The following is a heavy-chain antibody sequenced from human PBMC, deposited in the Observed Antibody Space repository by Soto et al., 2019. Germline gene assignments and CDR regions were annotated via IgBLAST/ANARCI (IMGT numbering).Heavy chain of an antibody. Sequence: GGSLRLSCAASEFTFSSYAMNWVRQAPGKGLEWVSIISGGGGTTYYADSVKGRFRISRDNSKNTLYLQMNSLRVEDTAVYYCAKGKVAYDNSGLQYFYYFPMNVWGQGTTVTVSS. V-gene: IGHV3-23*01. D-gene: IGHD3-22*01. CDR3: AKGKVAYDNSGLQYFYYFPMNV. CDR2: ISGGGGTT. CDR1: EFTFSSYA. J-gene: IGHJ6*02.